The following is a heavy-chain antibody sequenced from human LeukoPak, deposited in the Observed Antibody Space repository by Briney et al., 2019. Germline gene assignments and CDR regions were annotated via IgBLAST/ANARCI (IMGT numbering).Heavy chain of an antibody. CDR1: GFTFSSYE. J-gene: IGHJ3*01. CDR3: ARDLYGSRGDAFDL. CDR2: IYTSASYI. Sequence: PGGALRLSCAASGFTFSSYEMNWVRKAPGKGLEWVSYIYTSASYIYYADSVKGRFAISRDNAKNSLYLQMNSLSAEDTAVYYCARDLYGSRGDAFDLWGQGTMVTVSS. D-gene: IGHD3-10*01. V-gene: IGHV3-48*03.